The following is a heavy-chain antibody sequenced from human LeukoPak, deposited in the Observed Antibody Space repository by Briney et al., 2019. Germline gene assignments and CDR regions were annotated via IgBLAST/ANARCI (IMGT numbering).Heavy chain of an antibody. CDR1: GFTFSSYA. CDR2: ISGSGGST. CDR3: AKGKHRYSSGRYGDY. Sequence: PPGGSLRLSCAASGFTFSSYAMSWVRQAPGKGLEWVSAISGSGGSTYYADSVKGRFTISRDNSKNTLYLQMNSLRAEDTAVYYCAKGKHRYSSGRYGDYWGQGTLVTVSS. J-gene: IGHJ4*02. V-gene: IGHV3-23*01. D-gene: IGHD6-19*01.